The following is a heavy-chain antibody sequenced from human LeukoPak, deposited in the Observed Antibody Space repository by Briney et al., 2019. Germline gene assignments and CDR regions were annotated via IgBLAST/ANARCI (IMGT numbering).Heavy chain of an antibody. D-gene: IGHD3-10*01. CDR1: GFTFSSYA. Sequence: PGGSLRLSCAASGFTFSSYAMHWVRQAPGKGLEWVAVISYDGSNKYYADSVKGRFTISRDNSKNTLYLQMNSLRAEDTAVYYCARGSKTRYYGSGSPDYWGQGTLVTVSS. CDR2: ISYDGSNK. V-gene: IGHV3-30-3*01. J-gene: IGHJ4*02. CDR3: ARGSKTRYYGSGSPDY.